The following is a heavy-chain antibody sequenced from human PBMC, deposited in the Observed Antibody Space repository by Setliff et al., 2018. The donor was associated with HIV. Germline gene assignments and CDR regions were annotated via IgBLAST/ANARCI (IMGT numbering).Heavy chain of an antibody. CDR2: ISGSSTTI. D-gene: IGHD1-1*01. CDR1: GFTFSAYI. J-gene: IGHJ4*02. Sequence: GGSLRLSCAASGFTFSAYIMNWVRQAPGKGLEWISYISGSSTTIYYADSVKGRFIISRDNAKNSLYLQMNSLRAEDTAVYYCAKVATWTGTTYYFESWGQGTLVTVSS. V-gene: IGHV3-48*01. CDR3: AKVATWTGTTYYFES.